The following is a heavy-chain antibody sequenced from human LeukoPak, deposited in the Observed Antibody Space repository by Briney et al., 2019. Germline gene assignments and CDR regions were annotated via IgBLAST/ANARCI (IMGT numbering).Heavy chain of an antibody. J-gene: IGHJ2*01. CDR1: GFTFSSYS. V-gene: IGHV3-21*01. CDR2: ISSGSSFI. CDR3: ARDRSSSWYNPWYFDL. Sequence: GGSLRLSCAASGFTFSSYSMNWVRQAPGKGLEWVSSISSGSSFIFYADSVKGRFTISRDNAKNSLYLQKDSLRAEDTAVYYCARDRSSSWYNPWYFDLWGRGTLVTVSS. D-gene: IGHD6-13*01.